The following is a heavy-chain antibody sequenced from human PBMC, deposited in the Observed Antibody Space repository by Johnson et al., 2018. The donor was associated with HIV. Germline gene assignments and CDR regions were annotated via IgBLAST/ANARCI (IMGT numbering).Heavy chain of an antibody. CDR2: IRYDGRNE. V-gene: IGHV3-30*02. D-gene: IGHD1-14*01. Sequence: QVQLVESGGGVVQPGGSLRLSCAASGFTFRSYGMHWVRQAPGKGLEWVAFIRYDGRNEYYADSVRGRFTVSRDNSKNTMYLQMNSLRAEDTALYYCAKLMTTAGPRGFDIWGQGTMVTVSS. J-gene: IGHJ3*02. CDR3: AKLMTTAGPRGFDI. CDR1: GFTFRSYG.